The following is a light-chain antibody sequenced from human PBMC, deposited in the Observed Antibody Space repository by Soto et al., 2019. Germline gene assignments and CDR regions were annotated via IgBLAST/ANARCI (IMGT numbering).Light chain of an antibody. J-gene: IGKJ4*01. CDR2: DAS. V-gene: IGKV1-5*01. CDR3: QHHKSYPVT. Sequence: DIQMTQSPSTLSASVGDRVTITCRSSQNIEIWLSWYQQKPGKAPNLLIYDASNLKSGVPSRFSGSGSGTEFTLTISSLQTDDFAAFYCQHHKSYPVTFGGGTKVEIK. CDR1: QNIEIW.